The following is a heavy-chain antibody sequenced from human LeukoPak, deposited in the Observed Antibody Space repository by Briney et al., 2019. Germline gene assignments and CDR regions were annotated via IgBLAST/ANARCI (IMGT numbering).Heavy chain of an antibody. Sequence: GGSLRLSCAASGFTFSGYWMHWVRQAPGKGLVWVSRINSDGSSTSYADSVKGRVTISRDTAKNTLYLQMNSLRAEDTAVYYCARPPRGSYGYDYWGQGTLVTVSS. J-gene: IGHJ4*02. CDR2: INSDGSST. V-gene: IGHV3-74*01. CDR1: GFTFSGYW. D-gene: IGHD5-18*01. CDR3: ARPPRGSYGYDY.